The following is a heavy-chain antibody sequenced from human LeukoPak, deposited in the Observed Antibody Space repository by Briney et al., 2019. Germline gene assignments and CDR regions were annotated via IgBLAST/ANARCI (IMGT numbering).Heavy chain of an antibody. D-gene: IGHD3-3*01. Sequence: PSETLSLTCTVSGGSISSYYWSWIRQPPGKGLEWIGYIYYSGSTNYNPSLKSRVTTSVDTSKNQFSLKLSSVTAADTAVYYCARHPRYGDGYYLWGQGTLVTVSS. CDR1: GGSISSYY. CDR3: ARHPRYGDGYYL. V-gene: IGHV4-59*08. CDR2: IYYSGST. J-gene: IGHJ4*02.